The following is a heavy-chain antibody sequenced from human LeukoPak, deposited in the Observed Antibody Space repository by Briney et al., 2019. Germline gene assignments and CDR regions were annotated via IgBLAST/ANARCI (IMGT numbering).Heavy chain of an antibody. CDR3: ARADGYCSSTSCVGLVGYYYYGMDV. D-gene: IGHD2-2*01. V-gene: IGHV4-31*03. CDR1: GGSISSGGYY. Sequence: SETLSLTCTVSGGSISSGGYYWSWIRQHPGKGLEWIGYIYYSGSTYYNPSLKSRVTISVDTSKNQFSLKLSSVTAADTAVYYCARADGYCSSTSCVGLVGYYYYGMDVWGQGTTVTVSS. J-gene: IGHJ6*02. CDR2: IYYSGST.